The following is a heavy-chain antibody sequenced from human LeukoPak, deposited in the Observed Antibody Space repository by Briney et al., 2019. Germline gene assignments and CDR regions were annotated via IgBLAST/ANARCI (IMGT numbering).Heavy chain of an antibody. CDR1: GFTFDDYA. D-gene: IGHD6-19*01. Sequence: GSLRLSCAASGFTFDDYAMHWVRQAPGKGLEWVSTLSGSGITTYYADSVKGRFTISRDNSKNTLYLQMNSLRAEDTAVYYCAKGIYSSGWSYFDYWGHGTLVTVSP. CDR3: AKGIYSSGWSYFDY. V-gene: IGHV3-23*01. J-gene: IGHJ4*01. CDR2: LSGSGITT.